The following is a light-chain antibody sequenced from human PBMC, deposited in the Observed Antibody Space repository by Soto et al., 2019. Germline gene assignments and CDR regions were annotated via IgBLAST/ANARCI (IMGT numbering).Light chain of an antibody. CDR1: QSVSSN. CDR2: GAS. CDR3: QQDNNWPPWT. J-gene: IGKJ1*01. V-gene: IGKV3-15*01. Sequence: EIVMTQSPATLSVSPGERATLSCRASQSVSSNYAWYQQTPGPPPRLLITGASTRATGIPARFSGSGSGTEFPLTSSRLQSDDFAVYYGQQDNNWPPWTFGQGTKVDIK.